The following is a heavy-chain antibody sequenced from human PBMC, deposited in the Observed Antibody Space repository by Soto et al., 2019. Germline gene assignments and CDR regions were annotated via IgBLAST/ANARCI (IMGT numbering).Heavy chain of an antibody. CDR1: GYTFTTYG. CDR3: ARSPRYCSSSICFAGVTWFDP. J-gene: IGHJ5*02. V-gene: IGHV1-18*04. CDR2: ISSYNGNT. Sequence: ASVKVSCKASGYTFTTYGISWVRQAPGQGLEWMGWISSYNGNTNYAQRVQGRVTMTTDTSTSITYMELRSLRSDDTAVYYCARSPRYCSSSICFAGVTWFDPWGQGTLVTVSS. D-gene: IGHD2-2*01.